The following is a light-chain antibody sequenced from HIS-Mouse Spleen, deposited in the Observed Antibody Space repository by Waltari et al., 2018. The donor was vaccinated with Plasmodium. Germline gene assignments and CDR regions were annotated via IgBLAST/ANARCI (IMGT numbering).Light chain of an antibody. Sequence: EIVITHSPATLSVSPWEIATPPCRARQSVSSNLAWYQQKPGQAPRLLSYGASTRATGIPARFSGSGSGTEFTLTISSLQSEDFAVYYCQQYNNWSFTFGPGTKVDIK. V-gene: IGKV3-15*01. J-gene: IGKJ3*01. CDR3: QQYNNWSFT. CDR2: GAS. CDR1: QSVSSN.